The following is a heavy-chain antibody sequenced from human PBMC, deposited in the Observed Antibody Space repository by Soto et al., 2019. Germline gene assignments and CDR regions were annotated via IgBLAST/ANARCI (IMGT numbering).Heavy chain of an antibody. CDR3: SRDLQPPRTAV. V-gene: IGHV3-48*01. D-gene: IGHD1-1*01. Sequence: GGSLRLSRAGSGFTLRLYSMHWVRQAPGRGLEWLSYIDTRSSSISYADSVRGRFTISRDNAESSLFLQMSSLRAEDTAVYYCSRDLQPPRTAVWAKRAPVT. J-gene: IGHJ6*03. CDR1: GFTLRLYS. CDR2: IDTRSSSI.